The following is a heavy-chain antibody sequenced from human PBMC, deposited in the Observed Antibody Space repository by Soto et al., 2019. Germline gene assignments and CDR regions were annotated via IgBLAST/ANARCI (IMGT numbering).Heavy chain of an antibody. CDR1: GGSFSGYY. J-gene: IGHJ4*02. D-gene: IGHD6-19*01. Sequence: PSETLSLTCAVYGGSFSGYYWSWIRQPPGKGLEWIGEINHSGSTNYNPSLKSRVTISVDTSKNQFSLKLSSVTAADTAVYYCAREIAVAGTCFDYWGQGTLVTVSS. CDR3: AREIAVAGTCFDY. V-gene: IGHV4-34*01. CDR2: INHSGST.